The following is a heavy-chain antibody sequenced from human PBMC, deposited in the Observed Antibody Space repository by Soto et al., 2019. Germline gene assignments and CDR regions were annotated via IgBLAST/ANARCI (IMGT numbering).Heavy chain of an antibody. CDR3: ARLPCSRTFSFGGGFDI. Sequence: QVQLQESGPGLVMPSQTLSLTCSVSGGSISSDGYFWTWIRQLPGKGLEWLGYIYSSGSAYYDPSLAGRLSLSLDPSVNQFSLEVYSVTAADTAVYYCARLPCSRTFSFGGGFDICGQGTGVTVSS. D-gene: IGHD2-2*01. CDR2: IYSSGSA. J-gene: IGHJ3*02. CDR1: GGSISSDGYF. V-gene: IGHV4-31*03.